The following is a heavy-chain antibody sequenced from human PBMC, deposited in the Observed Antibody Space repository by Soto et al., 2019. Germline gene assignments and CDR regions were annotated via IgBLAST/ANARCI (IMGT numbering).Heavy chain of an antibody. CDR1: GFSFSRYG. CDR2: IWYGGSNT. D-gene: IGHD3-10*01. V-gene: IGHV3-33*06. J-gene: IGHJ6*03. CDR3: AKDPASNYNYYMDV. Sequence: GGSLRLSCAASGFSFSRYGMHWVRQAPGKGLEWVSVIWYGGSNTYYADSVKGRFTISRDNSKSTLHLQMNSLRAEDTAVYYCAKDPASNYNYYMDVWGKGTTVTVSS.